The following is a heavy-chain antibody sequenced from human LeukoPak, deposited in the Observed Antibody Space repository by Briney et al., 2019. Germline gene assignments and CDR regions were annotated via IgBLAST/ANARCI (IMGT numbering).Heavy chain of an antibody. J-gene: IGHJ4*02. D-gene: IGHD2-21*02. CDR2: INTDGSST. Sequence: GGSLRLSCAPSGFPFIGYEMQWVRQAPGKGLVWVSRINTDGSSTNYADPVKGRFTISRDNAKNTLYLQMNSLRAEDTGVYYCARELPREVTLDYWGQGTLVTVSS. V-gene: IGHV3-74*01. CDR1: GFPFIGYE. CDR3: ARELPREVTLDY.